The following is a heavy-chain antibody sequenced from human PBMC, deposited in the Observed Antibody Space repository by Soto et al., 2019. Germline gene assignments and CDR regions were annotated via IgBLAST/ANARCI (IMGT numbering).Heavy chain of an antibody. CDR2: ISWNSGSI. CDR3: AKDARSAPSSSWSP. J-gene: IGHJ5*02. V-gene: IGHV3-9*01. CDR1: GFTFDDYA. D-gene: IGHD6-13*01. Sequence: PGGSLRLSCAASGFTFDDYAMHWVRQAPGKGLEWVSGISWNSGSIGYADSVKGRFTISRDNAKNSLYLQMNSLRAEDTALYYCAKDARSAPSSSWSPWGQGTLVTVSS.